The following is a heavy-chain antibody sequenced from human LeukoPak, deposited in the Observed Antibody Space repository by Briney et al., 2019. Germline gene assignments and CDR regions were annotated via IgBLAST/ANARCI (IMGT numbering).Heavy chain of an antibody. J-gene: IGHJ6*02. CDR3: ARSPYYYYGMDV. CDR2: IYYSGST. CDR1: GGSISSYY. V-gene: IGHV4-59*01. Sequence: SETLSLTCTVPGGSISSYYWSWIRQPPGKGLGWIGYIYYSGSTNYNPPLKSRVSISVDTSKNQFSLKVSSVTAADTAVYFCARSPYYYYGMDVWGQGTTVTVSS.